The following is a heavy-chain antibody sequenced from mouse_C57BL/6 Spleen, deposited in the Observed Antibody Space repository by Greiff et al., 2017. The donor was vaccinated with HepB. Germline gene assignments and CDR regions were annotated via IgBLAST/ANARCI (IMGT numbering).Heavy chain of an antibody. CDR3: ASGGIVTTRYYFDY. Sequence: QVQLKQPGTELVKPGASVKLSCKASGYTFTSYWMHWVKQRPGQGLEWIGNINPSNGGTNYNEKFKSKATLTVDKSSSTAYMQLSSLTSEDSAVYYCASGGIVTTRYYFDYWGQGTTLTVSS. J-gene: IGHJ2*01. D-gene: IGHD2-5*01. V-gene: IGHV1-53*01. CDR1: GYTFTSYW. CDR2: INPSNGGT.